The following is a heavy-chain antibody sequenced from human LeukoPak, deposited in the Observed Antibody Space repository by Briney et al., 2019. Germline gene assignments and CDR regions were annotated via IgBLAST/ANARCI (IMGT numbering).Heavy chain of an antibody. D-gene: IGHD5-24*01. Sequence: SETLSLTCTVSGGSISSYYWSWIRQPPGKGLEWIGYIYYSGSTNYNPSLKSRVTISVDTSKNQFSLKLSSVTAADTAVYYCASEYRPGYRGGFDPWGQRTLVTVSS. CDR1: GGSISSYY. CDR2: IYYSGST. J-gene: IGHJ5*02. CDR3: ASEYRPGYRGGFDP. V-gene: IGHV4-59*01.